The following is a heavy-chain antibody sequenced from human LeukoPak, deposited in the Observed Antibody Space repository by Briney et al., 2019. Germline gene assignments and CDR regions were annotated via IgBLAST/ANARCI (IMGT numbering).Heavy chain of an antibody. V-gene: IGHV3-21*04. CDR2: ISRSTRYI. Sequence: GGSLRLSCAASGFTFSNYTMNWVRQAPGKGLEWVSSISRSTRYIYYTDSVKGRFTISRDNAKNSLYLQMNSLRAEDTAVYYCAKGPSSSWYYTKAYYFDYWGQGTLVTVSS. J-gene: IGHJ4*02. D-gene: IGHD6-13*01. CDR3: AKGPSSSWYYTKAYYFDY. CDR1: GFTFSNYT.